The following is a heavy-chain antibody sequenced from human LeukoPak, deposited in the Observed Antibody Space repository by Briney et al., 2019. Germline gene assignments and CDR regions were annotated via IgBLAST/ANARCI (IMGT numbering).Heavy chain of an antibody. CDR2: ISYDGSNK. V-gene: IGHV3-30*19. J-gene: IGHJ4*02. CDR3: AREGYGDYELGN. Sequence: PGGSLRLSCAASGFTFSSYGMHWVRQAPGKGLEWVAVISYDGSNKYYADSVKGRFTISRDNSKNTLYLQMNSLRAEDTAVYYCAREGYGDYELGNWGQGTLVTVSS. D-gene: IGHD4-17*01. CDR1: GFTFSSYG.